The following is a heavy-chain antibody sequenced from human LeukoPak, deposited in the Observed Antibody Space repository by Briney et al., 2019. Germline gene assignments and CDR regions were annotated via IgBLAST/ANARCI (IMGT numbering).Heavy chain of an antibody. D-gene: IGHD6-13*01. CDR1: GGSISSYY. Sequence: SETLSLTCTVSGGSISSYYWSWIRQPAGKGLEWIGRIYTSGSTNSNPSLKSRVTMSVDTSKNQFSLKLSSVTAADTAVYYCARDRGYSSSWYRVYYYYYYMDVWGRGTTVTISS. CDR3: ARDRGYSSSWYRVYYYYYYMDV. CDR2: IYTSGST. V-gene: IGHV4-4*07. J-gene: IGHJ6*03.